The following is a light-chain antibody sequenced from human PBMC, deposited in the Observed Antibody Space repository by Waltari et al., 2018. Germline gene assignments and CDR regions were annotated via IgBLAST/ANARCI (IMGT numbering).Light chain of an antibody. J-gene: IGKJ1*01. Sequence: DIQMTQFPSSVSASVGTRVTMTCRASEDISKWLAWYQQRAGQPPKLLVYTASTLQTGVPPRFAGSGSGSDFTLTIDNLQPEDSATYYCQQGNSFPRTFGQGTKVEVK. CDR1: EDISKW. V-gene: IGKV1-12*01. CDR3: QQGNSFPRT. CDR2: TAS.